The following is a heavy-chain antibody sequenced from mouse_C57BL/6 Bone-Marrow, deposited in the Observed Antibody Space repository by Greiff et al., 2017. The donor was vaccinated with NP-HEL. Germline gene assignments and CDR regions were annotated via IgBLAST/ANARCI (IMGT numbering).Heavy chain of an antibody. V-gene: IGHV1-82*01. CDR3: ARNWERDY. CDR1: GYAFSSSW. CDR2: IYPGDGDT. J-gene: IGHJ2*01. Sequence: VQLQQSGPELVKPGASVKISCKASGYAFSSSWMNWVQQRPGKGLEWIGRIYPGDGDTNYNGKFKGKGTLTAGKSSSTAYIQLSSLTSEYSAVYFCARNWERDYWGQGTTLTVSS. D-gene: IGHD4-1*01.